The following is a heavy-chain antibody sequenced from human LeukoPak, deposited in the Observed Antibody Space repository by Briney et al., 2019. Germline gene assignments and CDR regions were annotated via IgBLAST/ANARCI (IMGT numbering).Heavy chain of an antibody. V-gene: IGHV4-59*08. D-gene: IGHD1-26*01. J-gene: IGHJ5*02. Sequence: SETLSLTCTVSGGSISSYYWSWIRQPPGKGLEWIGYIYYSGSTNYNPSLKSRVTISVDTSKNQFSLKLSSVTAADTAVYYCARHPVFIVGATPWFDPWGQGTLVTVSS. CDR1: GGSISSYY. CDR3: ARHPVFIVGATPWFDP. CDR2: IYYSGST.